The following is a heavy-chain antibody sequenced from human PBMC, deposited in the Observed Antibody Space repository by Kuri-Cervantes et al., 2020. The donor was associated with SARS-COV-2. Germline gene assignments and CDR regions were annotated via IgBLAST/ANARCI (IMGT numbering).Heavy chain of an antibody. D-gene: IGHD3-3*01. Sequence: SVKVSCKASGGTFSSYAISWVRQAPGQGLEWMGGIIPIFGTANYAQKLQGRVTMTTDTSTSTAYMELRSLRSDDTAVYYCPRGRYDFWSGPLDAFDIWGQGTMVTVSS. V-gene: IGHV1-69*05. CDR1: GGTFSSYA. J-gene: IGHJ3*02. CDR2: IIPIFGTA. CDR3: PRGRYDFWSGPLDAFDI.